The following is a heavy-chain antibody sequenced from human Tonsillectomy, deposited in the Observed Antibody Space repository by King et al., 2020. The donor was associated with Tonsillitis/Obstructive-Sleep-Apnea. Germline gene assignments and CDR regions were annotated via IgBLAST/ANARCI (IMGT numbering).Heavy chain of an antibody. CDR1: GFTLSSYW. CDR2: TRQDGSEK. J-gene: IGHJ6*02. CDR3: ARDWRIPSFGVFHDYGMDV. D-gene: IGHD3-3*01. V-gene: IGHV3-7*03. Sequence: VQLVESGGGLVQPGGSLRLSCAASGFTLSSYWMAWVRQAPGKGLEWVANTRQDGSEKYYVDSVKGRFTISRDSAKNSLYLQMNSLRAEDTAVYYCARDWRIPSFGVFHDYGMDVWGQGTTVTVSS.